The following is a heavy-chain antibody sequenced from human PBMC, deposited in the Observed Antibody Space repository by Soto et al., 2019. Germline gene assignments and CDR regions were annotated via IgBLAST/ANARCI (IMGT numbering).Heavy chain of an antibody. J-gene: IGHJ4*02. CDR1: GFTFSSYS. CDR2: ISSSSSTI. D-gene: IGHD3-3*01. CDR3: TIGSLLRFLEVPGY. V-gene: IGHV3-48*01. Sequence: GGSLRLSCAASGFTFSSYSMNWVRQAPGKGLEWLSYISSSSSTIYYADSVKGRFTISRDNAKNSLYLQMNSLRAEDTAVYYCTIGSLLRFLEVPGYWGKGTLVTVSS.